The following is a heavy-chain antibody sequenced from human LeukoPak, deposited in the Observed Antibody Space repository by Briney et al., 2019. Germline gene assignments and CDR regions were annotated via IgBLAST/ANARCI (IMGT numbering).Heavy chain of an antibody. J-gene: IGHJ4*02. CDR2: IYYTGST. CDR1: GGSISSYY. CDR3: ARVSSGYGYFDY. Sequence: SETLSLTCTVSGGSISSYYWSWIRQPPGKGLEWIGYIYYTGSTNYNPSLNSRVTLSVDTSKNHFSLKLTSVTAADTAFYYCARVSSGYGYFDYWGQGTLVTVSS. D-gene: IGHD5-18*01. V-gene: IGHV4-59*08.